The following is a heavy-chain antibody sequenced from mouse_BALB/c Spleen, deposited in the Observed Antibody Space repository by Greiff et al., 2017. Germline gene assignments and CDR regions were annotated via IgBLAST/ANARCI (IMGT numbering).Heavy chain of an antibody. CDR3: ARGRYYGSSTWFAY. J-gene: IGHJ3*01. Sequence: EVKLMESGPGLVKPSQSLSLTCTVTGYSITSDYAWNWIRQFPGNKLEWMGYISYSGSTSYNPSLKSRISITRDTSKNQFFLQLNSVTTEDTATYYCARGRYYGSSTWFAYWGQGTLVTVSA. D-gene: IGHD1-1*01. CDR1: GYSITSDYA. CDR2: ISYSGST. V-gene: IGHV3-2*02.